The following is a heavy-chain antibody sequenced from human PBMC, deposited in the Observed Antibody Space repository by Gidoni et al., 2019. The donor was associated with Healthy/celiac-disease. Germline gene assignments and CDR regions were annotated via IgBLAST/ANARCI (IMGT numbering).Heavy chain of an antibody. Sequence: EVQLVESGGGLVQPGGSLRLSCAASGFTFSSYSMNWVRQAPGKGLEWVSYISSSSSTIYYADSVKGRFTISRDNAKNSLYLQMNSLRDEDTAVYYCARDLSAAAYASTLDYWGQGTLVTVSS. CDR1: GFTFSSYS. V-gene: IGHV3-48*02. CDR3: ARDLSAAAYASTLDY. J-gene: IGHJ4*02. CDR2: ISSSSSTI. D-gene: IGHD2-15*01.